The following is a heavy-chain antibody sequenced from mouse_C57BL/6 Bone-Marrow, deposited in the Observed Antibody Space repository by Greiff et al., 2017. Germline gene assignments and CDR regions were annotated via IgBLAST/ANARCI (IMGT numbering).Heavy chain of an antibody. Sequence: VQLQQSVAELVRPGASVKLSCTASGFNIKNTYMHWVKQRPEQGLEWIGRIDPANGNTKYAPKFQGKATITADTSSNTAYLQLSSLTSEDTAIYYCARWFYYYGSSFPYAMDYWGQGTSVTGSS. CDR2: IDPANGNT. J-gene: IGHJ4*01. CDR1: GFNIKNTY. V-gene: IGHV14-3*01. D-gene: IGHD1-1*01. CDR3: ARWFYYYGSSFPYAMDY.